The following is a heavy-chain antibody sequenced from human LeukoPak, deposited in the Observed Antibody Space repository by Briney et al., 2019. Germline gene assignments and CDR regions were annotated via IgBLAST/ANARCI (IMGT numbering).Heavy chain of an antibody. CDR2: MYNSGST. Sequence: SETLSLTCTVSGGSISGSYWSWIRQPPGKGREWIAYMYNSGSTNYNPSLKSRVTISIDTSKNQFSLKLSSLTAADTAIYYCARGIESYGDYGYWGQGILVTVSS. CDR1: GGSISGSY. D-gene: IGHD4-17*01. J-gene: IGHJ4*02. V-gene: IGHV4-59*01. CDR3: ARGIESYGDYGY.